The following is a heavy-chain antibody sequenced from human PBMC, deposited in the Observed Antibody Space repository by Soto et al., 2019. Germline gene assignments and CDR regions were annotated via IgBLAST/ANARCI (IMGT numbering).Heavy chain of an antibody. CDR1: GFTFSNFA. CDR3: AKFLTSMPVY. J-gene: IGHJ4*02. V-gene: IGHV3-23*01. Sequence: EVQLLESGGGLVQPGGSLRLSCAASGFTFSNFAMIWVRQAPGKGLEWVSAISAIGANTFYADSVRGRFTISRDNSRNTLYLKMNSRRVEDAAIYSCAKFLTSMPVYGAQGPLVTVSS. CDR2: ISAIGANT. D-gene: IGHD2-2*01.